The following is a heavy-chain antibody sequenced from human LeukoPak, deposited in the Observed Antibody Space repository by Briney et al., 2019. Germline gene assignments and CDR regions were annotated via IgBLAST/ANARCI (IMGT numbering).Heavy chain of an antibody. D-gene: IGHD3-16*01. CDR1: GFTFSSYA. CDR2: TSYDGNTK. J-gene: IGHJ3*02. V-gene: IGHV3-30*04. CDR3: ARAPRVKLGEFFAFDM. Sequence: GGSLRLSCAASGFTFSSYAMHWVRQAPGKGLEWVAATSYDGNTKYYADSVKGRFTISRDNSKNTLYLQMNSLRPEDTAMFYCARAPRVKLGEFFAFDMWGQGTMVTVSP.